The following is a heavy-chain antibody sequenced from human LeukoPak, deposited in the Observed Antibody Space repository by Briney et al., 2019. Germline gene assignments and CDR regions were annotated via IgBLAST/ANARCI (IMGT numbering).Heavy chain of an antibody. D-gene: IGHD2-15*01. Sequence: ASVKLSCKSSGYTFTVYYMHWVRQARGQAREWMGRINPNSGSTNYAQKIQGRATMARETSISTANMALSRLRSADTAVYCCARDQRIRCSGGSSYSAVSSSGWYGLFDYWGQGTLVTVSS. J-gene: IGHJ4*02. CDR1: GYTFTVYY. CDR2: INPNSGST. CDR3: ARDQRIRCSGGSSYSAVSSSGWYGLFDY. V-gene: IGHV1-2*06.